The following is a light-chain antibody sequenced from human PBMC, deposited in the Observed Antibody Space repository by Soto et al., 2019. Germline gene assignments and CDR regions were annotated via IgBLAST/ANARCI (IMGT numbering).Light chain of an antibody. CDR1: QSVSSSY. Sequence: EIVLTQSPGTLSLSPGERATLSCRASQSVSSSYLAWYQQKPGQAPRLLIYGASSRATGIPDRFSGSGSGTDFTLTISRLEPEDSAVYYCQQYGLPFGGGTKVEIK. J-gene: IGKJ4*01. CDR2: GAS. V-gene: IGKV3-20*01. CDR3: QQYGLP.